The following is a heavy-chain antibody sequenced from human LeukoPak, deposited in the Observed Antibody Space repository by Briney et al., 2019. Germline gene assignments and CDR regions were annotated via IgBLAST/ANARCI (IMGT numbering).Heavy chain of an antibody. D-gene: IGHD3-10*01. CDR2: ISGSGAKA. Sequence: GGSLRLACAAPKFTFSTSALSWVRQAPGRGLEWVSGISGSGAKAYYSDSVKGRFTISRDNSKSMLYLQMNSLRVEDTALYYCAAPKKMVRAAWGQGTLVTVSS. CDR3: AAPKKMVRAA. J-gene: IGHJ4*02. CDR1: KFTFSTSA. V-gene: IGHV3-23*01.